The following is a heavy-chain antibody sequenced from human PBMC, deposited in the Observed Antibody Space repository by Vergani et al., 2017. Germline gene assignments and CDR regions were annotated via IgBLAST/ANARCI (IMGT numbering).Heavy chain of an antibody. J-gene: IGHJ4*02. D-gene: IGHD3-10*01. CDR1: GYTFTSYA. CDR3: ARAGRTMVRGGIFDY. V-gene: IGHV1-3*01. Sequence: QVQLVQSGAEVKKPGASVKVSCKASGYTFTSYAMHWVRQAPGQRLEWMGWINAGNGNTKYSQKFQGRVTITRDKSASTADVELSSLRSEDTAVYYCARAGRTMVRGGIFDYWGQGTLVTVSS. CDR2: INAGNGNT.